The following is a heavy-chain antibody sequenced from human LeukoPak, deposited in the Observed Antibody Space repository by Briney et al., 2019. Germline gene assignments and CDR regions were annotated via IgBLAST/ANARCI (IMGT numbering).Heavy chain of an antibody. Sequence: SETLSLTCTVSGGSISSSSYYWGWIRQPPGKGLEWIGSIYYSGSTYYNPSLKSRVTISVDRSKNQFSLKLSSVTAADTAVYYCARDGSSWSDYWGQGTLVTVSS. D-gene: IGHD6-13*01. V-gene: IGHV4-39*07. CDR1: GGSISSSSYY. J-gene: IGHJ4*02. CDR3: ARDGSSWSDY. CDR2: IYYSGST.